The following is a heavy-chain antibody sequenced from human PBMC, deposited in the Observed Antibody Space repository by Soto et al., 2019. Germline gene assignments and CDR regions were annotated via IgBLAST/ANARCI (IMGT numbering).Heavy chain of an antibody. Sequence: SETLSLTCAVYGGSFSGYYWSWIRQPPGKGLEWIGEINHSGSTNYNPSLKSRVTISVDTSKNQFSLKLSSVTAADTAVYYCARGGGSLAAPFDYWGQGTLVTVSS. CDR3: ARGGGSLAAPFDY. J-gene: IGHJ4*02. CDR1: GGSFSGYY. D-gene: IGHD6-6*01. CDR2: INHSGST. V-gene: IGHV4-34*01.